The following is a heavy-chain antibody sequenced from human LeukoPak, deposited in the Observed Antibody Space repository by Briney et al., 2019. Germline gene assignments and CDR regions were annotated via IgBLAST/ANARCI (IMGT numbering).Heavy chain of an antibody. Sequence: PGGSLRLSCAASGFTFSSYSMNWVRQAPGKGLEWVSSISSSSSYIYYADSVKGRFTISRDNAKNSLYLQMNSLRAEDTAVYYCARDILSSSSEGGYWGQGTLVTVSS. J-gene: IGHJ4*02. CDR2: ISSSSSYI. CDR1: GFTFSSYS. D-gene: IGHD6-6*01. V-gene: IGHV3-21*01. CDR3: ARDILSSSSEGGY.